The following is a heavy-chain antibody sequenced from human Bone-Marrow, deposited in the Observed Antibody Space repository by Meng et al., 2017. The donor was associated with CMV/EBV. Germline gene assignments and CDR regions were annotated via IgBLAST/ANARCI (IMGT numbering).Heavy chain of an antibody. CDR1: GYTFTTYD. J-gene: IGHJ5*02. CDR3: ARVSDLWGENWFDH. V-gene: IGHV1-2*02. Sequence: ASVKVSCKASGYTFTTYDINWVRQATGQGLEWMGWINPNSGGTNYAQKFQGRVTMTRDTSISTAYMELSRLRSDDTAVYYCARVSDLWGENWFDHWGQGTLVTVSS. D-gene: IGHD3-10*01. CDR2: INPNSGGT.